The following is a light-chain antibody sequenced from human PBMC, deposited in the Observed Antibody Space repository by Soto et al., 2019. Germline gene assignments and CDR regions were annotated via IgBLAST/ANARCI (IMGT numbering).Light chain of an antibody. CDR2: DAS. CDR1: QSRSGW. V-gene: IGKV1-5*01. CDR3: QQYNTYYS. J-gene: IGKJ2*03. Sequence: DIQMTQSPSPLSASVGDRVAITRRAGQSRSGWVAWYQQKPEKAPKLLIYDASNLESGVPSRFGGSGSGTEFTLTISSLQPDDFATYYCQQYNTYYSFGQGTKVDIK.